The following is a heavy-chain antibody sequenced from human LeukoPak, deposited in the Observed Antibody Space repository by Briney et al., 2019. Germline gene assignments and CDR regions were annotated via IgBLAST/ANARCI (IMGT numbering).Heavy chain of an antibody. CDR2: ISSSGSTI. V-gene: IGHV3-48*03. CDR1: GFTFSSYE. CDR3: ARDIGYCSSTSCYWGSFDY. Sequence: GGSLRLSCAASGFTFSSYEMNWVRQAPGKGLELVSYISSSGSTIYYADSVKGRFTISRDNAKNSLYLQMNSLRAEDTAVYYCARDIGYCSSTSCYWGSFDYWGQGTLVTVSS. J-gene: IGHJ4*02. D-gene: IGHD2-2*01.